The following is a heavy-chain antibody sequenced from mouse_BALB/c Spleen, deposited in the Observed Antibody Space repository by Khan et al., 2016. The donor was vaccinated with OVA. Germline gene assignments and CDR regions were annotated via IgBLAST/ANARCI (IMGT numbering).Heavy chain of an antibody. J-gene: IGHJ3*01. D-gene: IGHD3-1*01. CDR1: GYSITSGYF. V-gene: IGHV3-6*02. CDR3: ARGGSSGPAWFAY. Sequence: EVQLQESGPGLVKPSQSLSLTCSVTGYSITSGYFWNWIRQFPGNKVEWMGYIRYDGDSNYNPSLKNRISITRDTSKNQFFLKLNSVTPEDTATFYDARGGSSGPAWFAYWGQGTLVTVSP. CDR2: IRYDGDS.